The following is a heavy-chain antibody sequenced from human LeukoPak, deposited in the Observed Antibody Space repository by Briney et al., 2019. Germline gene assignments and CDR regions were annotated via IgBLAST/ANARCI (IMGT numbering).Heavy chain of an antibody. D-gene: IGHD6-13*01. CDR1: GGSFSGYY. J-gene: IGHJ4*02. Sequence: SETLSLTCAVYGGSFSGYYWSWIRQPPGKGLEWIGEINHSGSTNYNPSLKSRVTTSVDTSKNQFSLKLSSVTAADTAVYYCTRGPGIAAAGLFDYWGQGTLVTVSS. CDR3: TRGPGIAAAGLFDY. V-gene: IGHV4-34*01. CDR2: INHSGST.